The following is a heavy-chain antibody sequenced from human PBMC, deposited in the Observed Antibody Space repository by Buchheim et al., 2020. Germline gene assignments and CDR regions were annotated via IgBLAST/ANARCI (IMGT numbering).Heavy chain of an antibody. J-gene: IGHJ5*02. CDR2: IQYSGTT. D-gene: IGHD6-13*01. V-gene: IGHV4-4*02. Sequence: QVQLQESGPGLVKPSGTLSLTCAVSGASISSNNWWSWVRQPPGKGLEWIGEIQYSGTTKYKPSLNSRVTLSLDKSKKQFSLRLTSVTAADTAVYYCARVSGSSWFRLPNWFDPWGQGTL. CDR1: GASISSNNW. CDR3: ARVSGSSWFRLPNWFDP.